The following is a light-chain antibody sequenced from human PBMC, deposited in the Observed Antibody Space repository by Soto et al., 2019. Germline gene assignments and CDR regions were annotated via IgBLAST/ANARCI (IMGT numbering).Light chain of an antibody. CDR3: SSYAGRVV. CDR1: SSDVGGYNY. V-gene: IGLV2-8*01. Sequence: SALTQPPSASGSPGQSVTISCTGTSSDVGGYNYVSWYQQHPGKAPKLMIYEVSKRPSGVPDRFSGPKSGNTASLTVSGLQAEDEADYYCSSYAGRVVFGGGTKLTVL. J-gene: IGLJ2*01. CDR2: EVS.